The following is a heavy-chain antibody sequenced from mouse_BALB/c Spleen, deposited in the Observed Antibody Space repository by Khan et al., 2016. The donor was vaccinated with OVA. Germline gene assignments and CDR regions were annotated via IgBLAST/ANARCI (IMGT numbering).Heavy chain of an antibody. D-gene: IGHD1-1*01. V-gene: IGHV1-7*01. CDR1: GYTFINYW. J-gene: IGHJ2*01. CDR3: ARRGLRWDFDY. Sequence: QVQLQQPGAELAKPGASVKMSCKASGYTFINYWILWVKQRPGQGLEWIGYINPSTGYTEYNQNFKDKATLTADKSSSTAYMQLSSLTSEDSAVYYCARRGLRWDFDYWGKGTTRTVSS. CDR2: INPSTGYT.